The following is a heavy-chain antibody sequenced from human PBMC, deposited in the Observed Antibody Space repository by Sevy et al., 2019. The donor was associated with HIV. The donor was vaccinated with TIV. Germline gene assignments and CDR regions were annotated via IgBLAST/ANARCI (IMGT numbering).Heavy chain of an antibody. D-gene: IGHD3-22*01. J-gene: IGHJ2*01. Sequence: ASVKVSRKTSGYTLTDFYLHLMRQAPGQGLEWMGWINPKSGETDYAQKFQGRVTMTRDTSINTAYMELSSLRSNDTAMYYCARGSYFYVSGGYNKWYFDLWGRGTQVTVSS. CDR2: INPKSGET. V-gene: IGHV1-2*02. CDR3: ARGSYFYVSGGYNKWYFDL. CDR1: GYTLTDFY.